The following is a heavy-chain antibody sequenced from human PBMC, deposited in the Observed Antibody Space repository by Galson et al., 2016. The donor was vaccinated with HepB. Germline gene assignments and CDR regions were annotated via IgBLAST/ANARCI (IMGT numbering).Heavy chain of an antibody. V-gene: IGHV3-23*01. CDR1: GFTFGSYA. CDR2: IGGSGGSI. D-gene: IGHD2-8*01. J-gene: IGHJ4*02. CDR3: ARMVYGDAYYFDY. Sequence: SLRLSCAASGFTFGSYAMTWVRQAPGKGLEWVSGIGGSGGSINYADSVKGRFTISRDNPKNTLYLQMNSLTAADTAVYYCARMVYGDAYYFDYWGQGTLVTVSS.